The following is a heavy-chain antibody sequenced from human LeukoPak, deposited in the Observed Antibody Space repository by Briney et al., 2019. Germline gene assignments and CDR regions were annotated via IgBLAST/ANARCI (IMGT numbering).Heavy chain of an antibody. Sequence: GGTLRLSCAASGFTFSSYGMSWVRQAPGKGLEWVSAIGGSGGNTFYADSVKGRSTISRDNSKNTLYLQMNSLRAEDTAVYYCAKRRASGSSGYFDYWGQGTLVTVSS. CDR1: GFTFSSYG. J-gene: IGHJ4*02. V-gene: IGHV3-23*01. D-gene: IGHD3-22*01. CDR2: IGGSGGNT. CDR3: AKRRASGSSGYFDY.